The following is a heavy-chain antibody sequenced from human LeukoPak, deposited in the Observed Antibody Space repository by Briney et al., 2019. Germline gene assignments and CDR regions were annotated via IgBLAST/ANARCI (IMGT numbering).Heavy chain of an antibody. CDR2: VNPNSGVT. CDR1: GYTFTACF. CDR3: ARQWLPNGYFDY. Sequence: ASVKVSCKASGYTFTACFMHWVRQAPGQGLEWMGRVNPNSGVTNSIQKFQGRVTMTRDTSISTAYMELSGLRSDDTAVYYCARQWLPNGYFDYWGQGTLVTVSS. J-gene: IGHJ4*02. D-gene: IGHD6-19*01. V-gene: IGHV1-2*06.